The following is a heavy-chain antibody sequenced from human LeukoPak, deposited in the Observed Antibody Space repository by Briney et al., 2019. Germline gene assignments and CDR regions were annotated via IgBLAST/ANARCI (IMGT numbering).Heavy chain of an antibody. CDR3: ARGFRDYGDYFWFDP. J-gene: IGHJ5*02. V-gene: IGHV1-8*01. D-gene: IGHD4-17*01. CDR2: MNPNSGNT. CDR1: GYTFTSYD. Sequence: ASVKVSCKASGYTFTSYDINWVRQATGQGLEGMGWMNPNSGNTGYAQKFQGRVTMTRNTSISTAYMELSSLRSEDTAVYYCARGFRDYGDYFWFDPWGQGTLVTVSS.